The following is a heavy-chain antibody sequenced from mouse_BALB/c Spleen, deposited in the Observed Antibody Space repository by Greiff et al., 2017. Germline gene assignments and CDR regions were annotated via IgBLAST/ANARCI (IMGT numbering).Heavy chain of an antibody. D-gene: IGHD1-1*01. Sequence: SGPELVKPGASVKISCKASGYTFTDYNMHWVKQSHGKSLEWIGYIYPYNGGTGYNQKFKSKATLTVDNSSSTAYMELRSLTSEDSAVYYCLNYYGSSYAYWGQGTLVTVSA. CDR2: IYPYNGGT. J-gene: IGHJ3*01. CDR1: GYTFTDYN. CDR3: LNYYGSSYAY. V-gene: IGHV1S29*02.